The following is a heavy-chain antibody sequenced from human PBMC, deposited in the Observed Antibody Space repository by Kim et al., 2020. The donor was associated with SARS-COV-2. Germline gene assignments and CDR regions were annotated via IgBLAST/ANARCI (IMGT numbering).Heavy chain of an antibody. V-gene: IGHV3-21*01. J-gene: IGHJ6*02. CDR2: ISSSSSYI. Sequence: GGSLRLSCAASGFTFSSYSMNWVRQAPGKGLEWVSSISSSSSYIYYADSVKGRFTISRDNAKNSLYLQMNSLRAEDTAVYYCARGSVAVAVQFGRYYYYGMDVWGQGTTVTVSS. CDR1: GFTFSSYS. CDR3: ARGSVAVAVQFGRYYYYGMDV. D-gene: IGHD2-15*01.